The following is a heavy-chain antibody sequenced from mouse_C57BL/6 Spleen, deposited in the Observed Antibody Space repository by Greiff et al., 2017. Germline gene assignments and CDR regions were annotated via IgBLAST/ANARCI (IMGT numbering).Heavy chain of an antibody. CDR3: TTRSIYAMDY. CDR2: IDPENGDT. CDR1: GFNIKDDY. V-gene: IGHV14-4*01. J-gene: IGHJ4*01. Sequence: VRLQQSGAELVRPGASVKLSCTASGFNIKDDYMHWVKQRPEQGLEWIGWIDPENGDTEYASKFQGKATITADTSSNTAYLQLSSLTSEDTAVYYCTTRSIYAMDYWGQGTSVTVSS. D-gene: IGHD2-10*02.